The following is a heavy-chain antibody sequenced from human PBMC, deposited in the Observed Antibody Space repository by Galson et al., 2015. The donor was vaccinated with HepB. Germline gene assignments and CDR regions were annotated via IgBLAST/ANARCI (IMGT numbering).Heavy chain of an antibody. CDR1: GYTFTSYG. CDR3: ARDLRRGYSYGFFR. D-gene: IGHD5-18*01. CDR2: ISAYNGNT. Sequence: SVKVSCKASGYTFTSYGISWVRQAPGQGLEWMGWISAYNGNTNYAQKLQGRVTMTTDTSTSTAYMELRSLRSDDTAVYYCARDLRRGYSYGFFRWGQGTLVTVSS. J-gene: IGHJ4*02. V-gene: IGHV1-18*01.